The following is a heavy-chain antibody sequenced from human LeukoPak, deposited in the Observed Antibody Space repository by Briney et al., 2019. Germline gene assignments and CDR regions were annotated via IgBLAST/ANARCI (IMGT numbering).Heavy chain of an antibody. CDR2: IYSGGST. CDR1: GFTVSSNY. J-gene: IGHJ3*02. D-gene: IGHD3-10*01. Sequence: GGSLRVSCAASGFTVSSNYMSWVRQAPGKGLEWVSSIYSGGSTYYADSVKGRFTISRDSSKNTLYLQMSSLRAEDTAVYYCANYGSGSYYKVEGAFDIWGQGTMVTVSS. V-gene: IGHV3-53*01. CDR3: ANYGSGSYYKVEGAFDI.